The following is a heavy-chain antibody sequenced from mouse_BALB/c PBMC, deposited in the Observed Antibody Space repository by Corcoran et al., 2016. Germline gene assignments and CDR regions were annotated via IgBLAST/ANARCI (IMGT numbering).Heavy chain of an antibody. Sequence: QIQLVQSGPELKKPGETVKISCKASGYTFTNYGMNWVKQAPGKGLKWMGWINTYTGEPTYADDFKGRFAFSLETSASTAYLQINNLKNEDTATYFCARSYLTGKDYWGQGTSVTVSS. V-gene: IGHV9-3-1*01. CDR2: INTYTGEP. CDR1: GYTFTNYG. J-gene: IGHJ4*01. CDR3: ARSYLTGKDY. D-gene: IGHD4-1*01.